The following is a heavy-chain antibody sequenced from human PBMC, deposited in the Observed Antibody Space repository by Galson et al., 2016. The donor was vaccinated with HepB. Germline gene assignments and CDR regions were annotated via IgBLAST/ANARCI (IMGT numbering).Heavy chain of an antibody. CDR3: ARASHTTLTRGWFFDL. D-gene: IGHD4-17*01. CDR2: ISSSSNYI. Sequence: SLRLSCAASGFTFSSYSMRWVRQAPGKGLEWVSSISSSSNYIYYADSVKGRFTISRDNAKNSQYLQMNSLRAEDTAVYYCARASHTTLTRGWFFDLWGRGTLVTVSS. J-gene: IGHJ2*01. CDR1: GFTFSSYS. V-gene: IGHV3-21*01.